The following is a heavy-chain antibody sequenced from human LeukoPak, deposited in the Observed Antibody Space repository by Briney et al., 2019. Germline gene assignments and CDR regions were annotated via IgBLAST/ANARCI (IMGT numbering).Heavy chain of an antibody. Sequence: PGGSLRLSCAASGFTFSSYSMNWVRQAPGKGLEWVAFIRYDGSNTYYADSVKGRFTISRDNSKKTLYLHMNSLRAEDTAVYYCARRTILTAPLDYWGQGTLVTVSP. J-gene: IGHJ4*02. V-gene: IGHV3-33*08. CDR3: ARRTILTAPLDY. CDR2: IRYDGSNT. CDR1: GFTFSSYS. D-gene: IGHD3-9*01.